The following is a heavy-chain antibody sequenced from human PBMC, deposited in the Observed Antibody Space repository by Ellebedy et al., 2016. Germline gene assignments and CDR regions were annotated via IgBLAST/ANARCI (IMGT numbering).Heavy chain of an antibody. D-gene: IGHD3-3*01. CDR1: GGSISSYY. CDR3: ARGQRGYDFWSGYPPLYYYYMDV. Sequence: SDTLSLTXTVSGGSISSYYWSWIRQPPGKGLEWIGYIYYSGSTNYNPSLKSRVTISVDTSKNQFSLKLSSVTAADTAVYYCARGQRGYDFWSGYPPLYYYYMDVWGKGTTVTVSS. CDR2: IYYSGST. J-gene: IGHJ6*03. V-gene: IGHV4-59*01.